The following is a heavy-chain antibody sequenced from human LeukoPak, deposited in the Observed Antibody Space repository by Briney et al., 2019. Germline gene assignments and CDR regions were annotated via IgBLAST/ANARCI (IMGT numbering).Heavy chain of an antibody. CDR2: LSWNSGTI. J-gene: IGHJ4*02. CDR1: GFTFDDYA. Sequence: GRSLRLSCAASGFTFDDYAMHWVRQTPGKGLEWASGLSWNSGTIGYADSVKGRFTISRDNAKNFLYLQMNSLRAEDTALYYCAKDGRIHNINYWGYLDYWGQGTLVTVSS. CDR3: AKDGRIHNINYWGYLDY. D-gene: IGHD7-27*01. V-gene: IGHV3-9*01.